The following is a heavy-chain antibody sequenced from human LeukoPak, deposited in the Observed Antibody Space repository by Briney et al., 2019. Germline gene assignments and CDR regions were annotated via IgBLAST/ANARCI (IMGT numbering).Heavy chain of an antibody. Sequence: PSETLSLTCTVSGGSISSGDYYWSWIRQPPGKGLEWIGYIYYSGSTYYNPSLKSRVTISVDTSKNQFSLKLSSVTAADTAVYYCARNSYYYDSPMSDPWGQGTLVTVSS. J-gene: IGHJ5*02. V-gene: IGHV4-30-4*01. CDR1: GGSISSGDYY. D-gene: IGHD3-22*01. CDR2: IYYSGST. CDR3: ARNSYYYDSPMSDP.